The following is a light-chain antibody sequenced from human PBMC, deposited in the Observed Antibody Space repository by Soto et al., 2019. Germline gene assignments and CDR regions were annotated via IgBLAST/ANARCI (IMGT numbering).Light chain of an antibody. J-gene: IGKJ5*01. V-gene: IGKV3D-20*01. Sequence: EIVLTQSPVTLSLSPGEIAALSCGASESVSSNQLAWYQQKPGLAPRLLIYDASSRASGIPERFSGSGSGTAFSLTISSLEPEDSAVYYCQKYGSSPINFGQGTRLEIK. CDR2: DAS. CDR3: QKYGSSPIN. CDR1: ESVSSNQ.